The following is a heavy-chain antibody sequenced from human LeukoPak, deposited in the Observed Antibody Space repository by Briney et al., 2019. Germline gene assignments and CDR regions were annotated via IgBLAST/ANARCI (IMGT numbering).Heavy chain of an antibody. J-gene: IGHJ4*02. Sequence: SETLSLTCAVYGGSFSGYYWSWIRQPPGKGLEWIGEINHSGSTNYNPSLKSRVTISVDTSKNQFSLKLSSVTAADTAVYYCARYSSSWYGGYYFDYWGQGTLVTVSS. CDR3: ARYSSSWYGGYYFDY. CDR1: GGSFSGYY. CDR2: INHSGST. V-gene: IGHV4-34*01. D-gene: IGHD6-13*01.